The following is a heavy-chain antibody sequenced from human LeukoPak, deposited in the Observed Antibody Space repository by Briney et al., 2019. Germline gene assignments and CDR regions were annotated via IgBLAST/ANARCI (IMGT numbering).Heavy chain of an antibody. CDR1: GFTFSSYW. CDR2: INNDGSGT. CDR3: ARGPNSNWSGLDF. Sequence: GGSLRLSCAASGFTFSSYWMHRVRQAPGKGLVWVSVINNDGSGTNYADSVKGRFTVSRDNAKNTLYLQVNNLRAEDTAVYYCARGPNSNWSGLDFWGQGTLLTVSS. V-gene: IGHV3-74*01. D-gene: IGHD6-6*01. J-gene: IGHJ4*02.